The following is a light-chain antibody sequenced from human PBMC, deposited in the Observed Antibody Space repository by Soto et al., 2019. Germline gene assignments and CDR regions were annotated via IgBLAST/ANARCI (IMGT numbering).Light chain of an antibody. V-gene: IGLV2-23*02. Sequence: QSALTQPASVSGSPGQSITISCSETSSGIGTYNYVSWYQLHPGKVPKFIIYEVNNRPSGISPRFSGSKSGKTASLTISGLQAEDEADYYCCSFTTSSTWLFGGGTKLTVL. CDR2: EVN. CDR1: SSGIGTYNY. J-gene: IGLJ3*02. CDR3: CSFTTSSTWL.